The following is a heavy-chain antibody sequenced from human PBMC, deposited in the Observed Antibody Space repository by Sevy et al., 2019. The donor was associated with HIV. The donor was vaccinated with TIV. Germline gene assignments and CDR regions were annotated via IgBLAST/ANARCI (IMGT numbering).Heavy chain of an antibody. CDR1: GYTFTSYG. D-gene: IGHD3-22*01. CDR3: ARGPRKYYDSSGYYYPPSY. V-gene: IGHV1-18*01. J-gene: IGHJ4*02. CDR2: ISAYNGNT. Sequence: ASVKVSCEASGYTFTSYGIIWVRQAPGQGLEWMGWISAYNGNTNYAQRLQGRVTMTTDTSTSTAYMELTRLRSDDTVVYYCARGPRKYYDSSGYYYPPSYWGQGTLVTVSS.